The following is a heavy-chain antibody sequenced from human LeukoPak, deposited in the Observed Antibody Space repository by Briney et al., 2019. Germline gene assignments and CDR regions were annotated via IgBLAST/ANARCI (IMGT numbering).Heavy chain of an antibody. D-gene: IGHD4-23*01. V-gene: IGHV3-48*04. CDR2: ISSSSSTI. Sequence: QSGGSLRLSCAASGFTFSSYSMNWVRQAPGKGLEWVSYISSSSSTIYYADSVKGRFTISRDNAKNSLYLQMNSLRAEDTAVYYCARAIGGNSDYYFDYWGQGILVTVSS. J-gene: IGHJ4*02. CDR1: GFTFSSYS. CDR3: ARAIGGNSDYYFDY.